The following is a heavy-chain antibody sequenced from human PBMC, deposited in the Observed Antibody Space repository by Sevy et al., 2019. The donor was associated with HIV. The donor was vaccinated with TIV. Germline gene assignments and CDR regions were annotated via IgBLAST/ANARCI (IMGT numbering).Heavy chain of an antibody. Sequence: GGSLRLSCGASGFTFSSYSMNWVRQAPGKGLEWVSYISSGSSTIYYADSVKGRFTISRDNAKNSLYLQMNSLRAEDTAVYYCARGSDGYNYGLLDYWGQGTLVTVSS. J-gene: IGHJ4*02. CDR1: GFTFSSYS. D-gene: IGHD5-18*01. CDR3: ARGSDGYNYGLLDY. CDR2: ISSGSSTI. V-gene: IGHV3-48*01.